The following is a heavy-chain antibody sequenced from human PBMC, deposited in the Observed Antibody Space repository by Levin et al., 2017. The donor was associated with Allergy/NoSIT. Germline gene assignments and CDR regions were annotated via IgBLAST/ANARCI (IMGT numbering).Heavy chain of an antibody. J-gene: IGHJ4*02. CDR3: ARASGGMATILPFDY. D-gene: IGHD5-24*01. CDR2: IYYSGST. V-gene: IGHV4-39*07. CDR1: GGPISSSSYY. Sequence: SETLSLTCTVSGGPISSSSYYWGWIRQPPGKGLEWIGSIYYSGSTYYNPSLKSRVTISVDTSKNQFSLKLSSVTAADTAVYYCARASGGMATILPFDYWGQGTLVTVSS.